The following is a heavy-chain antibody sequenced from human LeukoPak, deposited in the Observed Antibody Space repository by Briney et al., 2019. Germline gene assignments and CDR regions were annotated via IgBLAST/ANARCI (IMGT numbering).Heavy chain of an antibody. CDR2: IYYRGST. V-gene: IGHV4-59*01. CDR1: GGSISSYY. D-gene: IGHD3-3*01. J-gene: IGHJ5*02. CDR3: AREGFLEWLTGFDP. Sequence: SETLSLTCTVSGGSISSYYWSWIRQPPGKGLEWIGYIYYRGSTNYNPSLKSRVTISVDTSKNQFSLKLSSVTAADTAVYYCAREGFLEWLTGFDPWGQGTLVTVSS.